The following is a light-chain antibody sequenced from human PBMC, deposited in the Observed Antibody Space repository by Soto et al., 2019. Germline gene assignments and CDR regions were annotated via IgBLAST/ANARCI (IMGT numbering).Light chain of an antibody. V-gene: IGKV3-20*01. J-gene: IGKJ1*01. CDR2: GAS. Sequence: IVLTQSPGTLCLSPGERACLSCRASQSIANSLAWYQQKPGQAPRLLIFGASNRATGIPDRFSGGGSGTDFTLTISRLEPEDFAVYHCQQYGGSPRTLGQGTKVDTK. CDR1: QSIANS. CDR3: QQYGGSPRT.